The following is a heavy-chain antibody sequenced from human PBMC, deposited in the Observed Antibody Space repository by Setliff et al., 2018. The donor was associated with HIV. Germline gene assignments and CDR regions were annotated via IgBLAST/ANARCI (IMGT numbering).Heavy chain of an antibody. CDR2: ISTYNGNT. CDR1: GYTFTDNY. CDR3: ARDMDYSNPDY. D-gene: IGHD4-4*01. Sequence: ASVKVSCKASGYTFTDNYIHWVRQAPGQGLEWMAWISTYNGNTNYAPQFQGRVSVTTDTATSTVHMELRSLRSDDTAMYYCARDMDYSNPDYWGQGTLVTVSS. J-gene: IGHJ4*02. V-gene: IGHV1-18*04.